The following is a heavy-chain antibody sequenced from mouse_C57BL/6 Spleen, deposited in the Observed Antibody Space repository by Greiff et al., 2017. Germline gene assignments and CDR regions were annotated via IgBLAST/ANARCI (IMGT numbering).Heavy chain of an antibody. CDR3: ARSYYGNTGGYAMDY. Sequence: EVQLQQSGPELVKPGASVKISCKASGYTFTDYYMDWVKQSHGKSLEWIGDINPNNGGTSYNQKFKGKATLTVAKSSSTAYMALRSLTSEDSAVYYCARSYYGNTGGYAMDYGGQGTSVTVSS. CDR1: GYTFTDYY. J-gene: IGHJ4*01. CDR2: INPNNGGT. D-gene: IGHD2-10*01. V-gene: IGHV1-26*01.